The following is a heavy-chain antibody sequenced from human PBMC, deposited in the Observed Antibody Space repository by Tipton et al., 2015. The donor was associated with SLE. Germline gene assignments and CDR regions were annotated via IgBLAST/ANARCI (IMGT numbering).Heavy chain of an antibody. V-gene: IGHV3-74*01. J-gene: IGHJ4*02. CDR1: GFPFSNFW. CDR2: IDSQGSTT. CDR3: ASLSAPSDY. Sequence: GSLRLPCAASGFPFSNFWMHWVRQPPGKALVWVSEIDSQGSTTNYADSVKGRFSIYRDNAKKTLFLEMNSVRVDDTAVYYCASLSAPSDYWGQGTLVTVSS.